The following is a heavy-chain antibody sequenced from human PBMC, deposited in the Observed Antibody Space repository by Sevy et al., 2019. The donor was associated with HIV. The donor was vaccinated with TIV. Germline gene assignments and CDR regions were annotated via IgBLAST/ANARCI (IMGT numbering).Heavy chain of an antibody. CDR3: ARRTSAGYYLYFVS. CDR2: IYYNGNT. V-gene: IGHV4-59*01. Sequence: ETLSLTCTVSDGSMSSYYWSWIRQPPGKGLEWIGYIYYNGNTNYSPSLESRVTMSIHTSMKQFSLKLRSVTAADTAMYYCARRTSAGYYLYFVSWGQGTLVTGSS. J-gene: IGHJ4*02. CDR1: DGSMSSYY. D-gene: IGHD5-18*01.